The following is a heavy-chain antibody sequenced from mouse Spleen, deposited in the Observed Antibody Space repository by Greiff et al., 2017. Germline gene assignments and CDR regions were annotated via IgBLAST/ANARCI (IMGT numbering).Heavy chain of an antibody. D-gene: IGHD2-2*01. Sequence: EVMLVESGGGLVKPGGSLKLSCAASGFTFSSYAMSWVRQTPEKRLEWVASISSGGSTYYPDSVKGRFTISRDNARNILYLQMSSLRSEDTAMYYCARWEVTFDYWGQGTTLTVSS. J-gene: IGHJ2*01. CDR2: ISSGGST. V-gene: IGHV5-6-5*01. CDR1: GFTFSSYA. CDR3: ARWEVTFDY.